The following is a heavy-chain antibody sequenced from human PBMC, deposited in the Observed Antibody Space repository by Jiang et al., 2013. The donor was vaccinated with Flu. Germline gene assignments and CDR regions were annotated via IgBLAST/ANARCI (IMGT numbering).Heavy chain of an antibody. D-gene: IGHD3-22*01. CDR1: A. Sequence: AWNWIRQSPSRGLEWLGRTYYRSKWYNDYAVSVKSRITINPDTSKNQFSLQLNSVTPEDTAVYYCARDLPYYDSSGMDDAFDIWGQGTMVTVSS. J-gene: IGHJ3*02. V-gene: IGHV6-1*01. CDR2: TYYRSKWYN. CDR3: ARDLPYYDSSGMDDAFDI.